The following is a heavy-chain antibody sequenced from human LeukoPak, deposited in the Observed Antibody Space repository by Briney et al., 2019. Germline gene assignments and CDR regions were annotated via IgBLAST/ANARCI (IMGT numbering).Heavy chain of an antibody. CDR1: GFTVGSNY. D-gene: IGHD4-23*01. CDR2: IYVDGST. V-gene: IGHV3-53*01. Sequence: PGGSLRLSCVVSGFTVGSNYMSWVRQAPGKGLEWVSLIYVDGSTYYADSVKGRFTISRDSSKNTLYLQMNSLRGEDTAVYYCASVTQNDAFDIWGQGTMVTVSS. CDR3: ASVTQNDAFDI. J-gene: IGHJ3*02.